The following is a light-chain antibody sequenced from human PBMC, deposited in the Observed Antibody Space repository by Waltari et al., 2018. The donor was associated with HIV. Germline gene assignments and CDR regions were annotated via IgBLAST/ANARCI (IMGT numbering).Light chain of an antibody. CDR2: WAS. V-gene: IGKV4-1*01. J-gene: IGKJ2*01. Sequence: DIVMTQSPDSLAVSLGARATINCKSSPNVLYSSNNKNYLAWYQHKAGQPPKLLIYWASTRESGVPDRFSGSGSGTDFTLTISSLQAEDVAVYYCQQYYGTPYTFGQGTNLEIK. CDR1: PNVLYSSNNKNY. CDR3: QQYYGTPYT.